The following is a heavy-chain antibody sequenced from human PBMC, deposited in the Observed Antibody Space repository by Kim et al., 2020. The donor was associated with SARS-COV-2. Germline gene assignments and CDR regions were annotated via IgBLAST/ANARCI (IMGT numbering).Heavy chain of an antibody. D-gene: IGHD3-22*01. CDR3: TTTMIVVVLDAFDI. Sequence: GGSLRLSCAASGFTFSNAWMSWVRQAPGKGLEWVGRIKSKTDGGTTDYAAPVKGRFTISRDDSKNTLYLQMNSLKTEDTAVYYCTTTMIVVVLDAFDIWGQGTMVPVSS. CDR2: IKSKTDGGTT. J-gene: IGHJ3*02. CDR1: GFTFSNAW. V-gene: IGHV3-15*01.